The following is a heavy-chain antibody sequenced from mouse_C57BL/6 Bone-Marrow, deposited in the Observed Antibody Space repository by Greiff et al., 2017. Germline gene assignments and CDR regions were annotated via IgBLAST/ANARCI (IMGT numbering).Heavy chain of an antibody. CDR2: ISNLAYSI. CDR1: GFTFSDYG. V-gene: IGHV5-15*01. J-gene: IGHJ3*01. D-gene: IGHD1-1*01. CDR3: ARQGYYGSPFAY. Sequence: EVKLMESGGGLVQPGGSLKLSCAASGFTFSDYGMAWVRQAPRKGPEWVAFISNLAYSIYYADTVTGRFTISRENAKNTLHLEMSSLRSEDTAMYYCARQGYYGSPFAYWGQGTLVTVSA.